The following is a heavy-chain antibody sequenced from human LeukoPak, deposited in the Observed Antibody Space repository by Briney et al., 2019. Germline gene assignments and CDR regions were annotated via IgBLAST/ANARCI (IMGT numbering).Heavy chain of an antibody. Sequence: PGGSLRLSCAASGFTFSSYSMNWVRQAPGKGLEWVSSISSSSSYIYYADSVKGRFTISRDNAKNSLYLQMNSLRAEDTAVYYCARDLGEWQWLGGYYYYYMDVWGKGTTVTVSS. J-gene: IGHJ6*03. CDR3: ARDLGEWQWLGGYYYYYMDV. CDR1: GFTFSSYS. CDR2: ISSSSSYI. V-gene: IGHV3-21*01. D-gene: IGHD6-19*01.